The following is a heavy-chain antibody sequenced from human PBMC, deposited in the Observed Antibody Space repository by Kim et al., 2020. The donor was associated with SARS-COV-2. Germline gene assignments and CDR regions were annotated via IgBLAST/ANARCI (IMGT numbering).Heavy chain of an antibody. CDR3: AKMVKQLLVQDALDI. J-gene: IGHJ3*02. CDR2: ISGSGGTT. Sequence: GGSLRLSCAASGFTFSNYVMSWVRQAPGKGLEWVSAISGSGGTTYYADSVKGRFTISRDNSKNTLYLQMDSLRAEDTAVYSCAKMVKQLLVQDALDIWGRGKMVTVSS. V-gene: IGHV3-23*01. CDR1: GFTFSNYV. D-gene: IGHD6-19*01.